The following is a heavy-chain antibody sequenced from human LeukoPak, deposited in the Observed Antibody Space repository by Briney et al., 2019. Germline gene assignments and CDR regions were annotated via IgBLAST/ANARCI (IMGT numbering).Heavy chain of an antibody. CDR1: GFTFGDYA. CDR3: TRDGHCSSTSCYPPGY. D-gene: IGHD2-2*01. J-gene: IGHJ4*02. CDR2: IRSKAYGGIT. Sequence: GGSLRLSCTASGFTFGDYAMSWVRQAPGKGLEWVGFIRSKAYGGITEYAASVKGRFTISRDDSKSIAYLQMNSLKTEDTAVYCCTRDGHCSSTSCYPPGYWGQGTLVTVSS. V-gene: IGHV3-49*04.